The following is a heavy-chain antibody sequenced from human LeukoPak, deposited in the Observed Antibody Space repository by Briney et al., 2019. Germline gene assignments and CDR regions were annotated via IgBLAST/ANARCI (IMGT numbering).Heavy chain of an antibody. CDR2: IYYSGST. CDR3: ARDHRQLWFDYYGMDV. CDR1: GGSMTGYY. D-gene: IGHD5-18*01. V-gene: IGHV4-30-4*08. Sequence: PSETLSLTCDVSGGSMTGYYWSWIRQPPGKGLEWIGYIYYSGSTYYNPSLKSRVTISVDTSKNQFSLKLSSVTAADTAVYYCARDHRQLWFDYYGMDVWGQGTTVTVSS. J-gene: IGHJ6*02.